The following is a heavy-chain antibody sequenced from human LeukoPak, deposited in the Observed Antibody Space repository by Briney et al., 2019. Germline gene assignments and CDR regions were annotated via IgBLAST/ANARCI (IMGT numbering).Heavy chain of an antibody. J-gene: IGHJ4*02. D-gene: IGHD3-22*01. CDR1: GFIFSSSW. CDR3: ARGKGIVVVVFDY. Sequence: TGGSLRLSCAASGFIFSSSWMSWIRQPPGKGLEWIGEINHSGSTNYNPSLKSRVTISVDTSKNQFSLKLSSVTAADTAVYYCARGKGIVVVVFDYWGQGTLVTVSS. CDR2: INHSGST. V-gene: IGHV4-34*01.